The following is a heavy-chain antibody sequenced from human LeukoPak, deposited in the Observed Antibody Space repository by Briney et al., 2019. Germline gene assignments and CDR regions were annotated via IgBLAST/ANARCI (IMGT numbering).Heavy chain of an antibody. Sequence: PGGSLRLSCAASGFTFSSYAMSWVRQAPGKGLEWVSGISRLGTFYADSVKGRFTISRDNSRNTLLLQMNILRVEDTAVYYCAKGLEVESRLDSWGQGTLVIVSS. V-gene: IGHV3-23*01. D-gene: IGHD1-1*01. CDR2: ISRLGT. CDR1: GFTFSSYA. CDR3: AKGLEVESRLDS. J-gene: IGHJ4*02.